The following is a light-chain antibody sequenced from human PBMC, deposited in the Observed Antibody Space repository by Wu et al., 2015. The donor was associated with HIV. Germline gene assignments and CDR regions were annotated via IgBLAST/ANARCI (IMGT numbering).Light chain of an antibody. Sequence: EVVMTQSPATLSVSPGERVTLSCRASESVTMSVVWYQQKPGQAPRLLIYGATTRAAGVPVRFSGSASGTEFTLTISRLEPEDFAVFYCQQYGTSPSTFGQGTMLELK. CDR2: GAT. CDR3: QQYGTSPST. V-gene: IGKV3-15*01. J-gene: IGKJ2*01. CDR1: ESVTMS.